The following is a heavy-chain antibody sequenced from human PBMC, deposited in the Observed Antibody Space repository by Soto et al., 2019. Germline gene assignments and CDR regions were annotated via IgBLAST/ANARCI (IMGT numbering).Heavy chain of an antibody. CDR3: AKDRVGGTFYTPLAF. D-gene: IGHD1-7*01. J-gene: IGHJ4*02. Sequence: GSLRLSCQASGFNFDNYGIRLFRQSPFKGLEWVAVITYDGSFQYYADSVKGRFTISRDNSKNTLSLHLNTLKPEDTAVYHCAKDRVGGTFYTPLAFWGQGTLVTVSS. CDR2: ITYDGSFQ. CDR1: GFNFDNYG. V-gene: IGHV3-30*18.